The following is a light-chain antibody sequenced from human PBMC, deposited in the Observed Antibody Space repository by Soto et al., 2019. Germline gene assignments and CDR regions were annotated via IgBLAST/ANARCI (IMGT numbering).Light chain of an antibody. J-gene: IGLJ3*02. CDR1: KSDVGGYHY. Sequence: QSVLTQPASVSGSPGQSIAISCNGTKSDVGGYHYVSWYQHHPDKAPKLIIYDVRDRPSGVSNRFSGSKFGNTASLTISGLQAEDEADYYCTSFTPGSPVVFGGGTTVTVL. CDR3: TSFTPGSPVV. CDR2: DVR. V-gene: IGLV2-14*01.